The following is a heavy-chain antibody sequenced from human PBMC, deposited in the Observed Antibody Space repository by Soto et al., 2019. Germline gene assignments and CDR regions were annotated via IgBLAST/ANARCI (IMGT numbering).Heavy chain of an antibody. V-gene: IGHV4-34*01. D-gene: IGHD3-10*01. J-gene: IGHJ6*02. Sequence: TSETLSLTCAVYGGSFSGYYWSWIRQPPGKGLEWIGEINHSGSTNYNPSLKSRVTISVDTSKNQFSLKLSSVTAADTAVYYCASIRGQYYYGMDVWGQGTTVTVSS. CDR3: ASIRGQYYYGMDV. CDR2: INHSGST. CDR1: GGSFSGYY.